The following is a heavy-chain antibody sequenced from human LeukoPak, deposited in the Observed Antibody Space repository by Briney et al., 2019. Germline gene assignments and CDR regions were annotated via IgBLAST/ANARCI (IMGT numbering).Heavy chain of an antibody. D-gene: IGHD4-23*01. Sequence: GGSLRLSCAASGFTLSNYGMHWVRQAPGKGLEWVANIWFGGSNIYYVESVKGRFTISRDNSKNTLYLQMNRLRAEDTALYYCAKGTEHGGNSGLDYWGRGTLVTVSS. V-gene: IGHV3-30*02. CDR2: IWFGGSNI. CDR1: GFTLSNYG. J-gene: IGHJ4*02. CDR3: AKGTEHGGNSGLDY.